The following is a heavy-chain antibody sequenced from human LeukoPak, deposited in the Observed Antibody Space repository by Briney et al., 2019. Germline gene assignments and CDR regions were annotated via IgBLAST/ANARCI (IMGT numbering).Heavy chain of an antibody. CDR3: ARDRWFDC. CDR2: IIYSGST. Sequence: SETASLTCTVSGDSFTTNYWSWIRQSPGKGLEWIGYIIYSGSTTYNPSLKSRVTISLDTSKNQFSLKLSSVTAADTAVYYCARDRWFDCWGQGTLVTVSS. CDR1: GDSFTTNY. J-gene: IGHJ5*01. V-gene: IGHV4-59*01.